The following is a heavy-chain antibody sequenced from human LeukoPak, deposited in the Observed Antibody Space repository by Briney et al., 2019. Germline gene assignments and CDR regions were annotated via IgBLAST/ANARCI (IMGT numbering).Heavy chain of an antibody. J-gene: IGHJ4*02. V-gene: IGHV3-30*18. Sequence: GGSLRLSCAASGFTFSSYGMHCVRQAPGKGLEWVAVISYDGSNKYYADSVKGRFTISRDNSKNTLYLQMNSLRAEDTAVYYCAKVKWELLPFDYFDYWGQGTLVTVSS. CDR1: GFTFSSYG. CDR2: ISYDGSNK. CDR3: AKVKWELLPFDYFDY. D-gene: IGHD1-26*01.